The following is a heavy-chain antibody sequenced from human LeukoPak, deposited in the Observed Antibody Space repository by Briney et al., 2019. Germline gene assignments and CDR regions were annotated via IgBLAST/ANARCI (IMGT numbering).Heavy chain of an antibody. CDR1: GFTFSSYA. V-gene: IGHV3-23*01. D-gene: IGHD6-13*01. Sequence: PGGSLRLSCAASGFTFSSYAMSWVRQAPGKGLEWVSAISGSGGSTYHADSVKGRFTISRDNSKNTLYLQMNSLRAEDTAVYYCAKDSYSSSWYGLFDYWGQGTLVTVSS. CDR3: AKDSYSSSWYGLFDY. CDR2: ISGSGGST. J-gene: IGHJ4*02.